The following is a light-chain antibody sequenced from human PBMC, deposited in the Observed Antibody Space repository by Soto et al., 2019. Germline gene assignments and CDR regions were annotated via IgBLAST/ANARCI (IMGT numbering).Light chain of an antibody. CDR2: DVS. Sequence: QSVLTQPRSVSGSLGQSVTISCTGTSSDVGTYNYVSWYQQHPGKAPKLMIYDVSERPSGVTDRFSGSKSGNTASLTISGLQAEDEADYYCCSYAGSPRYVLGTGTKLTVL. J-gene: IGLJ1*01. V-gene: IGLV2-11*01. CDR3: CSYAGSPRYV. CDR1: SSDVGTYNY.